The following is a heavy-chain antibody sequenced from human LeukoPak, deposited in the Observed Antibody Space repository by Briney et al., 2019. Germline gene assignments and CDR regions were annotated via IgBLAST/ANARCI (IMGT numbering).Heavy chain of an antibody. J-gene: IGHJ6*03. CDR1: GASFSGYY. D-gene: IGHD3-3*01. Sequence: PSETLSLTCAVYGASFSGYYWSWIRQPPGKGLEWIGEINHSGSTNYNPSLKSRVTISVDTSKNQFSLKLSSVTAADTAVYYCARGPYYDFWSGYEYYYYYMDVWGKGTTVTVSS. CDR3: ARGPYYDFWSGYEYYYYYMDV. CDR2: INHSGST. V-gene: IGHV4-34*01.